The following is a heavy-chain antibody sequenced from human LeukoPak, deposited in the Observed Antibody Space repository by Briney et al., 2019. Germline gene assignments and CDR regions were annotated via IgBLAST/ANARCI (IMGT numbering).Heavy chain of an antibody. Sequence: GASVTVSCKVSGYTLTELSMHWVRQAPGQGLEWMGGFDPEGGETIYAQKFQGRVTMTEDTSTDTAYMELSSLRSEDTAVYYCATGNDILDYWGQGTLVTVSS. J-gene: IGHJ4*02. D-gene: IGHD3-9*01. CDR3: ATGNDILDY. CDR1: GYTLTELS. V-gene: IGHV1-24*01. CDR2: FDPEGGET.